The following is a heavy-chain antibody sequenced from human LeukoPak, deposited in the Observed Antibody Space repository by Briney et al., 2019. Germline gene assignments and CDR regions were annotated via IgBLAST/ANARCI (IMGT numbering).Heavy chain of an antibody. V-gene: IGHV3-48*03. D-gene: IGHD6-13*01. CDR1: EFTFSSYE. Sequence: GGSLRLSCAASEFTFSSYEMNWVRQAPGKGLEWVSYISSSGSTILYADSVKGRFSISRDNAKNSLFLQMNSLRAGDTAVYYCAKDATAVVGTVYMDVWGKGTTVTISS. CDR2: ISSSGSTI. CDR3: AKDATAVVGTVYMDV. J-gene: IGHJ6*03.